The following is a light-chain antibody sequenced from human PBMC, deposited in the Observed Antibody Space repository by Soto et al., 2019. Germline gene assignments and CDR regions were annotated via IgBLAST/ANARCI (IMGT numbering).Light chain of an antibody. CDR3: QQLNSYPRIT. Sequence: DIQLTQSPSFLSASVGDRVTITCRASQGIHHYLAWYQQKPGKAPKHLIYAASTLQSGVPSRFSGSGSGTEFTLTSSSLQPEDFATYYCQQLNSYPRITFGQGTRQEIK. CDR2: AAS. CDR1: QGIHHY. J-gene: IGKJ5*01. V-gene: IGKV1-9*01.